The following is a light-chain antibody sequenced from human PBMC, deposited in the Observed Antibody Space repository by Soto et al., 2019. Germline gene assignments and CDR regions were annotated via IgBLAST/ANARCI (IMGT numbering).Light chain of an antibody. CDR1: QSVSSY. CDR3: QQRYSWPPLT. Sequence: EIVLTQSPATLSLSPGERATLSCRASQSVSSYLAWYQQKPGQAPRLLIYDASNRATGIPARFSGSGSGTDFTLTISSLEPEDFAVYYCQQRYSWPPLTFGGGTKV. J-gene: IGKJ4*01. CDR2: DAS. V-gene: IGKV3-11*01.